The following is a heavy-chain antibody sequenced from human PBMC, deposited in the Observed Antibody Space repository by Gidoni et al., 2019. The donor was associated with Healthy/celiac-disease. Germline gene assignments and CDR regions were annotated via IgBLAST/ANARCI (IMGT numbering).Heavy chain of an antibody. CDR1: GYTLTALS. CDR3: ATIDYGDYDKEYYFDY. V-gene: IGHV1-24*01. D-gene: IGHD4-17*01. J-gene: IGHJ4*02. CDR2: FDPEDGET. Sequence: QVHLVQSGAEVKKPGASVKVSCKVSGYTLTALSMHWVRQAPGKGLEWMGGFDPEDGETIYAQKFQGRVTMTEDTSTDTAYMELSSLRSEDTAVYYCATIDYGDYDKEYYFDYWGQGTLVTVSS.